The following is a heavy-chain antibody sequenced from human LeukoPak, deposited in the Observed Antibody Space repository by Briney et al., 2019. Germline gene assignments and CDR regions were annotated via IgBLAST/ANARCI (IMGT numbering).Heavy chain of an antibody. J-gene: IGHJ4*02. D-gene: IGHD3-3*01. V-gene: IGHV1-46*01. CDR3: ARDHQLIYFWSGYQWDHFDY. Sequence: ASVTVSCTASGYTFTSYYMHWVRQAPGQGLEWMGIINPSGGSTSYAQRFQGRVTMTRDTSTSTVYMELSSLRSEDTAVYYCARDHQLIYFWSGYQWDHFDYWGQGTLVTVSS. CDR2: INPSGGST. CDR1: GYTFTSYY.